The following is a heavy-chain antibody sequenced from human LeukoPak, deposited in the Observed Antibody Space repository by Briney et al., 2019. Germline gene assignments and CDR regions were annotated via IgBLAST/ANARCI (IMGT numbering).Heavy chain of an antibody. J-gene: IGHJ4*02. CDR1: GFTFSSSA. V-gene: IGHV3-23*01. Sequence: GGSLRLSCAASGFTFSSSAMSWVRQAPAKGLEWLSTINGGDYSTYYADSVKGRFTISRDSSKNTLYLQMNSLRTDDTAVYYCATANPTPRGVNFDYWGQGTLVTVSS. CDR2: INGGDYST. D-gene: IGHD3-10*01. CDR3: ATANPTPRGVNFDY.